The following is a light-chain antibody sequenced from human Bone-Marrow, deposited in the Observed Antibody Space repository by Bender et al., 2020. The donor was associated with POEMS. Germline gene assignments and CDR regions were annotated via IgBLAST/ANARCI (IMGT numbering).Light chain of an antibody. CDR2: YDD. Sequence: QSVVTQPPSLSEAPRQRVTISCSGSSSNIGNHGVNWYQQLPGEAPKLLIYYDDLLTPGVSDRFSASKYGTSASLDSNELQSEDEARYYCSAWDESVGGWVFGGETKLTVL. V-gene: IGLV1-36*01. CDR1: SSNIGNHG. CDR3: SAWDESVGGWV. J-gene: IGLJ3*02.